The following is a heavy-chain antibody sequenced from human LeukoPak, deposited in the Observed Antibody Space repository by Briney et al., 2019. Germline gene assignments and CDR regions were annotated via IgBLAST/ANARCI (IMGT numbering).Heavy chain of an antibody. D-gene: IGHD1-26*01. V-gene: IGHV1-2*02. Sequence: ASVKVSCKASGYTFTCYYMHWVRQAPGQGFEWMARINPNSGGTNYAQKFQGRVTMTRDTSISTAYMELSRLRSDDTAVYYCARVREYSGIWGQGTMVTVSS. J-gene: IGHJ3*02. CDR3: ARVREYSGI. CDR1: GYTFTCYY. CDR2: INPNSGGT.